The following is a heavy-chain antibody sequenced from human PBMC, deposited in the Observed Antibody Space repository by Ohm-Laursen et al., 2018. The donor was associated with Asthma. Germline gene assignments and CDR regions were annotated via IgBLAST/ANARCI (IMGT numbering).Heavy chain of an antibody. CDR2: INPNSGDT. V-gene: IGHV1-2*06. CDR1: GYTFTGYY. D-gene: IGHD5-12*01. Sequence: ASVKVSCNASGYTFTGYYIHWVRQAPGQGLEWMGRINPNSGDTNYAQKFLGRVTMTRDTSISTAYMELSRLISDDTAVYYCARITSGYEFDPWGQGTLVTVSS. CDR3: ARITSGYEFDP. J-gene: IGHJ5*02.